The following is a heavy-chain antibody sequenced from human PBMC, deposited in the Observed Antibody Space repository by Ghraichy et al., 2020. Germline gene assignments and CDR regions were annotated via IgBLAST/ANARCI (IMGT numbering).Heavy chain of an antibody. J-gene: IGHJ4*02. CDR1: GFIFSSYW. CDR2: IKQDGSEK. V-gene: IGHV3-7*03. Sequence: GESLNISCAASGFIFSSYWMSWVRQAPGKGLEWVANIKQDGSEKYYVDSVKGRFTISRDNAKNSLYLQMNSLRAEDTAVYYCARGVNVWGQGTLVTVSS. CDR3: ARGVNV.